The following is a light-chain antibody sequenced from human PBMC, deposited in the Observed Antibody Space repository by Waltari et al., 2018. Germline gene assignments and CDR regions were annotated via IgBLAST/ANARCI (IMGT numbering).Light chain of an antibody. V-gene: IGKV3-15*01. CDR1: QRVSSY. CDR3: QQYNNWPRT. J-gene: IGKJ1*01. CDR2: GAS. Sequence: EIVMTQSPVALSVSPGERATLSCRASQRVSSYLAWYQQKPGQAPRLLIYGASTRATGIPARFSGSGSGTEFTLTISSLQSEDFAVYYCQQYNNWPRTFGQGTKVEIK.